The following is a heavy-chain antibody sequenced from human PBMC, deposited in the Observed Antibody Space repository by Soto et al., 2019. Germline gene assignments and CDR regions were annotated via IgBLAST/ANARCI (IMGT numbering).Heavy chain of an antibody. V-gene: IGHV3-30*18. CDR1: GFTFRSYG. J-gene: IGHJ6*02. CDR3: AKGITGTTYYYYYGMDV. D-gene: IGHD1-7*01. CDR2: ISYDGSNK. Sequence: GGSLRLSCAASGFTFRSYGMHWVRQAPGKGLEWVAVISYDGSNKYYADAVKGRFTISRDNSKNTLYLQMNSLRAEDTAVYYCAKGITGTTYYYYYGMDVWGQGTTVTVSS.